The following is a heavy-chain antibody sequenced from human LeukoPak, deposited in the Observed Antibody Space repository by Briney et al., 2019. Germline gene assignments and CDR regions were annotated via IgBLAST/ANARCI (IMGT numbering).Heavy chain of an antibody. CDR3: ARDSISYNWFDP. V-gene: IGHV1-8*01. J-gene: IGHJ5*02. D-gene: IGHD3-3*02. CDR1: GYTFTSYD. Sequence: ASVKVSCNASGYTFTSYDINWVRQATGQGLEWMGWMNPNSGNTGYAQKFQGRVTMTRNTSISTAYMELSSLRSEDTAVYYCARDSISYNWFDPWGQGTLVTVSS. CDR2: MNPNSGNT.